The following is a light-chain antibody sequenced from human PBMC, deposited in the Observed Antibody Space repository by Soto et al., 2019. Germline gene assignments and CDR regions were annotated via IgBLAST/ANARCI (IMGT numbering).Light chain of an antibody. CDR3: QSYDSSLNGHWV. V-gene: IGLV1-40*01. CDR1: SSNIGAGYD. J-gene: IGLJ3*02. Sequence: QSVLTQPPSVSGAPGQRVTISCTGSSSNIGAGYDVHWYQQLPGTAPKLLIYGTSNRPSGVPDRFSGSKSGTSASLAITGLQAEDEADYYCQSYDSSLNGHWVFGGGTKLTVL. CDR2: GTS.